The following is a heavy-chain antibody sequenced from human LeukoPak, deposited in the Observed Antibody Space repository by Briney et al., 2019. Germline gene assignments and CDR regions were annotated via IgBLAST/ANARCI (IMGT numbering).Heavy chain of an antibody. CDR3: ARDGNYYGSGSYGWFDP. D-gene: IGHD3-10*01. Sequence: SETLSLTCAVYGGSFSGYYWSWIRQPPGKGLEWIGEINHSGSTNYNPSLKSRVTVSVDTSKNQFSLKLSSVTAADTAVYYCARDGNYYGSGSYGWFDPWGQGTLVTVSS. V-gene: IGHV4-34*01. CDR2: INHSGST. CDR1: GGSFSGYY. J-gene: IGHJ5*02.